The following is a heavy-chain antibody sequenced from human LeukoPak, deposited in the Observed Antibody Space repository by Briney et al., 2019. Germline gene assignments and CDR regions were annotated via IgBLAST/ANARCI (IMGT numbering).Heavy chain of an antibody. D-gene: IGHD1-14*01. CDR3: AKDHNTNDAFDI. CDR2: ISYDGSNK. CDR1: GFTFSSYG. V-gene: IGHV3-30*18. J-gene: IGHJ3*02. Sequence: GGSLRLSCAASGFTFSSYGMHWVRQAPGQGLEWVAVISYDGSNKYYADSVKGRFTISRDNSKNTLYLQMNGLRAEDTAVYYCAKDHNTNDAFDIWGQGTMVTVSS.